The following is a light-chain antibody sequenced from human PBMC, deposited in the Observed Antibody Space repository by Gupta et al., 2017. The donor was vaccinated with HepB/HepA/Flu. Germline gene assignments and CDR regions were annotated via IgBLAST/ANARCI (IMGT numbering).Light chain of an antibody. CDR2: GAS. J-gene: IGKJ5*01. CDR3: QQCDSSHIT. CDR1: QSIVSRY. Sequence: EIVLTQSPATLSLSPGERVTLSCRASQSIVSRYFAWYQQRPGQAPRLLIHGASTRATGIPDRFIGSGSGTDFTLTISRLEPEDFAVYYCQQCDSSHITFGQGTRLEIK. V-gene: IGKV3-20*01.